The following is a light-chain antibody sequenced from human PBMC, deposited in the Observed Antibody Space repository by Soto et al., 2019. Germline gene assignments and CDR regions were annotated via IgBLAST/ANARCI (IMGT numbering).Light chain of an antibody. J-gene: IGKJ4*01. CDR2: DVS. CDR1: QSVNNN. V-gene: IGKV3-15*01. CDR3: QQYNNWPLT. Sequence: EIVMMRSPATLSVSPGERATLSCRASQSVNNNLAWYQQKPGQGPRLLIYDVSTRATGISARFSGSGSGTEFTLTIRSLQSEDFAVYYCQQYNNWPLTFGGGTKVEIK.